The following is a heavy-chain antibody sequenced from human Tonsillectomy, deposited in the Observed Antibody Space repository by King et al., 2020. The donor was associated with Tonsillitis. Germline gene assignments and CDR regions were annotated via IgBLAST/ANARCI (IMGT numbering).Heavy chain of an antibody. CDR2: ISSDGNNQ. J-gene: IGHJ4*02. CDR3: AKAPDRSAYLSGHPHIYTLTTIDY. V-gene: IGHV3-30*18. CDR1: GFTFSNND. Sequence: VQLVESGGGVVQPGRSLRLSCAASGFTFSNNDMHWVRQAPGKGLEWVAVISSDGNNQYSADSVKGRFTISRDNSKNTLYLQMNSLRVEETAVYYCAKAPDRSAYLSGHPHIYTLTTIDYWGQGTLVTFSS. D-gene: IGHD3-22*01.